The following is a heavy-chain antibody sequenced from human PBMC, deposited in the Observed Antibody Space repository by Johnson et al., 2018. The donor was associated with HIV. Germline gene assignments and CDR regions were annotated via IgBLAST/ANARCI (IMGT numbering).Heavy chain of an antibody. CDR1: GFTVSSNY. D-gene: IGHD6-6*01. J-gene: IGHJ3*02. CDR2: IYSGGST. Sequence: VQLVESGGGLIQPGGSLRLSCAASGFTVSSNYMSWVRQAPGKGLEWVSVIYSGGSTYYADSVKGRFTISRDNSKNTLYLQMNSLRAEDTAVYYCARDSYSSWGDAFDIWGQGTMVTVSS. CDR3: ARDSYSSWGDAFDI. V-gene: IGHV3-53*01.